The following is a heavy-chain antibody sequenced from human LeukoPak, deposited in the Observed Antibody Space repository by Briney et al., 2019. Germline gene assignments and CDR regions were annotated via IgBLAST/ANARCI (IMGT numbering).Heavy chain of an antibody. J-gene: IGHJ4*02. CDR3: ARVYETNDYLY. Sequence: GGSLRLSCAASGFTFSNFWMHWVRQAPGKGLVWVALIYGDGSFTRYADSVKGRFTISGDNAKNTVYLQMNSLRVEDTAVYYCARVYETNDYLYWGQGSLVTVSS. V-gene: IGHV3-74*01. CDR1: GFTFSNFW. D-gene: IGHD3-22*01. CDR2: IYGDGSFT.